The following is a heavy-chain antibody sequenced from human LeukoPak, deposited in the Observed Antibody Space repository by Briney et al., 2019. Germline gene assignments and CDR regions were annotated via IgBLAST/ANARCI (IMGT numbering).Heavy chain of an antibody. Sequence: PGGSLRLSCAASGFTFSSYSMNWVRQAPGKGLEWVSGISWNSGSIGYADSVKGRFTISRDNAKNSLYLQMNSLRAEDTALYYCAKDMGPIMITFGGVNPRRGNYYGMDVWGQGTTVTVSS. CDR1: GFTFSSYS. D-gene: IGHD3-16*01. J-gene: IGHJ6*02. CDR3: AKDMGPIMITFGGVNPRRGNYYGMDV. CDR2: ISWNSGSI. V-gene: IGHV3-9*01.